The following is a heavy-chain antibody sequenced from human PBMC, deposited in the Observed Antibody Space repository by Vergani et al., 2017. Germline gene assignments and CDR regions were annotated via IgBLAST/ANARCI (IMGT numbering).Heavy chain of an antibody. CDR3: ARQNTVTRMRVYYYNYYMDV. Sequence: QVQLQQWGAGLLKPSETLSLTCAVYGGSFSGYDWNWIRQPPGKGLEWIGEINHSGSTNYNPSLKSRVTISVDTSKNQFSLKLSSVTAADTAVYYCARQNTVTRMRVYYYNYYMDVWGKGTTVTVSS. J-gene: IGHJ6*03. D-gene: IGHD4-17*01. V-gene: IGHV4-34*01. CDR2: INHSGST. CDR1: GGSFSGYD.